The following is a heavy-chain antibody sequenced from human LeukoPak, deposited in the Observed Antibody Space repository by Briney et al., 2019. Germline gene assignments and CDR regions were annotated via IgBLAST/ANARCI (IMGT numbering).Heavy chain of an antibody. CDR1: GYTFTSYD. CDR3: ARDSQQWLGHYYYYGMDV. V-gene: IGHV1-8*03. D-gene: IGHD6-19*01. CDR2: MNPNSGNT. Sequence: GASVKVSCKASGYTFTSYDINWVRQATGQGLEWMGWMNPNSGNTGYAQKFQGRVTITRDTSASTAYMELSSLRSEDTAVYYCARDSQQWLGHYYYYGMDVWGQGTTVTVSS. J-gene: IGHJ6*02.